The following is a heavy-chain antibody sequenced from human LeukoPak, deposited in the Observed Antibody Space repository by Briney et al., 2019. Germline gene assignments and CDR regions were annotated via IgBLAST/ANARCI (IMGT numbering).Heavy chain of an antibody. Sequence: SETLSLTCTVSGGSITTYYWSWIRQPPGKGLEWIGYIYYSRSTMYNPSLKSRVTISIDTSKNQFSLKLSSVTAADTAVYYCAREGAFDFWGQGTMVTVSS. CDR3: AREGAFDF. J-gene: IGHJ3*01. CDR2: IYYSRST. V-gene: IGHV4-59*01. CDR1: GGSITTYY.